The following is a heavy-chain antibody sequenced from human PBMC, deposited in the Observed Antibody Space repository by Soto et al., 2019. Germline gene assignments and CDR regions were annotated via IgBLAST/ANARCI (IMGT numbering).Heavy chain of an antibody. CDR3: AKGVVATISPYYFDL. D-gene: IGHD5-12*01. J-gene: IGHJ4*02. V-gene: IGHV3-23*01. Sequence: GGSLRLSCAASGFTFSSYAMSWVRQAPGKGLDWVSAISGSGSSTYYADSVKGRFTISRDNSKNTLYLQMDSLRAEDTAVYYCAKGVVATISPYYFDLWGQGTLVTVAS. CDR1: GFTFSSYA. CDR2: ISGSGSST.